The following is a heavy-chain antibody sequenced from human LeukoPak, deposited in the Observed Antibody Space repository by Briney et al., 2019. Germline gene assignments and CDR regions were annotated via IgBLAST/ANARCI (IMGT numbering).Heavy chain of an antibody. J-gene: IGHJ4*01. CDR3: VRGGELVGSYFDY. D-gene: IGHD3-16*01. Sequence: PGGSLRLSCAASGFSFDSYGMSWVRQAPGEGLEWVSGINWNGDDTTYADSVKGRFTISRDNAKNSLYLQINSLRAEDTALYYCVRGGELVGSYFDYWGPGTLVTVSS. CDR1: GFSFDSYG. CDR2: INWNGDDT. V-gene: IGHV3-20*04.